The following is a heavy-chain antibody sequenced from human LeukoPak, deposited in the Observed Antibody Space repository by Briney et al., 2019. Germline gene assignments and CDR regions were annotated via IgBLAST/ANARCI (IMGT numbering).Heavy chain of an antibody. CDR1: GFIFSDYG. Sequence: GGSLRLSCATSGFIFSDYGMHWVRQAPGKGLEWVAVIWYDGSKEYYADSVKDRFTISRDSSKNTLYLQMNSLGAEDTAVYYCARDECSTTSCYGYWGQGTLVTVSS. J-gene: IGHJ4*02. V-gene: IGHV3-33*01. CDR3: ARDECSTTSCYGY. D-gene: IGHD2-2*01. CDR2: IWYDGSKE.